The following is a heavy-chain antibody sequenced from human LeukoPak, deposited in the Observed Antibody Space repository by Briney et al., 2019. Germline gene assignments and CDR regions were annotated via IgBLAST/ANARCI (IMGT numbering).Heavy chain of an antibody. D-gene: IGHD3-3*01. J-gene: IGHJ4*02. CDR2: IYYSGST. CDR3: ARTDLVFGVVTYFDY. Sequence: SETLSLTCTVSGGPIRSYYWSWIRQPPGKGLEWIGYIYYSGSTNYNPSLKSRVTISVDTSKNQFSLKLSSVTAADTAVYYCARTDLVFGVVTYFDYWGQGTLVTVSS. CDR1: GGPIRSYY. V-gene: IGHV4-59*01.